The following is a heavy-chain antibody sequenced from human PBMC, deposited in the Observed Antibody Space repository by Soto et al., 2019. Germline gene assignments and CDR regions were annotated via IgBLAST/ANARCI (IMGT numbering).Heavy chain of an antibody. Sequence: QAQLAQSGAEVKKPGSSVKVSCKASGGTLSNNAISWVRQAPGQGLEWMGGVIPTLGTTNYAQKFQGRVKXXADAPTSTAYMDLSSLRSDDTAVYYCARGGGSSWMGNWFDPWGQGTLVTVSS. D-gene: IGHD6-13*01. CDR3: ARGGGSSWMGNWFDP. CDR2: VIPTLGTT. J-gene: IGHJ5*02. V-gene: IGHV1-69*11. CDR1: GGTLSNNA.